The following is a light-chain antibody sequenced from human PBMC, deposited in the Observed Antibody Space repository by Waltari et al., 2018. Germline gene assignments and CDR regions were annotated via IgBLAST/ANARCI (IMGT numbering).Light chain of an antibody. Sequence: EIVMTQSPATLSVSPGERATLSCRASQSVSSNLAWYQQKPGQAPRLLIYSASTRATGIPARFSGSWSGTEFTLTISSLQSEDFAVYYCQQYNYWPPWTFGQGTKVEIK. V-gene: IGKV3-15*01. J-gene: IGKJ1*01. CDR1: QSVSSN. CDR3: QQYNYWPPWT. CDR2: SAS.